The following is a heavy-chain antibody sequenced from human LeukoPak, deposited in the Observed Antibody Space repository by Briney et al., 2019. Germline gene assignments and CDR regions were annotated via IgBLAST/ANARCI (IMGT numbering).Heavy chain of an antibody. J-gene: IGHJ4*02. D-gene: IGHD5-18*01. CDR3: AKDTLKGRSYGTFFDY. CDR2: ISGSGGST. Sequence: GGSLRLSCAASGFTFSSYAMSWVRQAPGKGLEWVSAISGSGGSTYYADSGKGRFTISRDNSKNTLYLQMNSLRDEDTVVYYCAKDTLKGRSYGTFFDYWGQGTLVTVSS. CDR1: GFTFSSYA. V-gene: IGHV3-23*01.